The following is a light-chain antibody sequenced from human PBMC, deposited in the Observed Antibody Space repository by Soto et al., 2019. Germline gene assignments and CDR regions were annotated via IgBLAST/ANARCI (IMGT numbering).Light chain of an antibody. CDR1: QDISTY. CDR2: AAS. Sequence: DLQSSQSPSSLSASVGDIVTITFLASQDISTYLAWYQQKPGKAPKLLIYAASTLQSGVPSRFSGSGSGTDFTLTISSLQPEDFATYYCQQLESYPSTFCGGGKVDVK. V-gene: IGKV1-9*01. J-gene: IGKJ4*01. CDR3: QQLESYPST.